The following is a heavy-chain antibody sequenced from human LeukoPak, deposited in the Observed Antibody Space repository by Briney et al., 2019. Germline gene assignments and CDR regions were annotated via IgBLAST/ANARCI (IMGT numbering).Heavy chain of an antibody. CDR2: ISRSGGSI. CDR1: EFIFSSHS. Sequence: GGSLRLSCAASEFIFSSHSMNWVRQAPGKGLEWVSSISRSGGSIYYADSLKGRFTISRDNAKNSLYLQMNSLRAEDTAVYFCARSLKVSAALDVFDIWGQGTMVTVSS. CDR3: ARSLKVSAALDVFDI. V-gene: IGHV3-21*01. D-gene: IGHD2-2*01. J-gene: IGHJ3*02.